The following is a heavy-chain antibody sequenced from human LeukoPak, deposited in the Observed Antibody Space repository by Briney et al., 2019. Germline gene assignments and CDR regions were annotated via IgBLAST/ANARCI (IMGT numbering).Heavy chain of an antibody. Sequence: SETLSLTCSVSGGSISSGDYYWSWIRQPPGKGLEWIGYIYYSGSTYYNPSLKSRVTISEDTSKNQFSLKLSSVTAADTAVYCCARERWDDVFDIWGQGTMVTVSS. CDR1: GGSISSGDYY. CDR2: IYYSGST. D-gene: IGHD1-26*01. J-gene: IGHJ3*02. CDR3: ARERWDDVFDI. V-gene: IGHV4-30-4*01.